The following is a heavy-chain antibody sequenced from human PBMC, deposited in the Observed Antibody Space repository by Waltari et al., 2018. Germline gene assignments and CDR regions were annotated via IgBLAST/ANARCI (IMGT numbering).Heavy chain of an antibody. J-gene: IGHJ6*02. V-gene: IGHV1-18*01. CDR2: ISPHNVKT. D-gene: IGHD1-1*01. CDR1: GYTFTSYA. Sequence: QAQLVQSGAEVTKPGASVRVSCKPSGYTFTSYAIRWVRQAPGQGRQWMTWISPHNVKTYDAPKLQSRVTITTDTSTSTAYRQLRSLSSDDTVVYYCARPSLEQYCFHGLDVWGQGTTVTVSS. CDR3: ARPSLEQYCFHGLDV.